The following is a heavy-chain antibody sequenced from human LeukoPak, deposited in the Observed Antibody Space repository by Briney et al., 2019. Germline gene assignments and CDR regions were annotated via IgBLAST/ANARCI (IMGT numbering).Heavy chain of an antibody. D-gene: IGHD5-18*01. CDR3: ATRALSGYSYGSGYFDY. CDR1: GFTFSSYS. J-gene: IGHJ4*02. Sequence: GGSLRLSCAASGFTFSSYSMNWVRQAPGKGLEWVSSISGSSSYIYYADSVKGRFTISRDNAKNSLYLQMNSLRAEDTAVYYCATRALSGYSYGSGYFDYWGQGTLVTVSS. CDR2: ISGSSSYI. V-gene: IGHV3-21*01.